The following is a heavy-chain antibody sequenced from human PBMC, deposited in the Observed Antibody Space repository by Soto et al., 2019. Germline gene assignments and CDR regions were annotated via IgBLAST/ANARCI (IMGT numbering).Heavy chain of an antibody. Sequence: EVQLVESGGGLVQPERSLRLSCEASGFTVSSNYMSWVRQAPGKGMEWVSVIYSGGSTYYADSVKGRFTISRDNSKNTLYLQMISLRAEDTAVYYCARAGRAYYDSSGYPYAFDFWGQGTMVTVSS. CDR3: ARAGRAYYDSSGYPYAFDF. CDR1: GFTVSSNY. J-gene: IGHJ3*01. CDR2: IYSGGST. V-gene: IGHV3-66*01. D-gene: IGHD3-22*01.